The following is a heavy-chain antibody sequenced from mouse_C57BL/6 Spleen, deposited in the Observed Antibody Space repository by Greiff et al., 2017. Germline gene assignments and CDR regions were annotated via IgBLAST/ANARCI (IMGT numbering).Heavy chain of an antibody. J-gene: IGHJ4*01. D-gene: IGHD2-3*01. CDR3: ARNDGYWGYYAMDY. CDR1: GFSLTSYG. CDR2: IWSDGST. Sequence: VKLMESGPGLVAPSQSLSITCTVSGFSLTSYGVHWVRQPPGKGLEWLVVIWSDGSTTYNSALKSRLSISKDNSKSQVFLKMNSLQTDDTAMYYCARNDGYWGYYAMDYWGQGTSVTVSS. V-gene: IGHV2-6*02.